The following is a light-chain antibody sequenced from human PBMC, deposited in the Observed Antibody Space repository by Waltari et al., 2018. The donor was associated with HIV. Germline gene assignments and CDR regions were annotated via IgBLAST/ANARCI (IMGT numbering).Light chain of an antibody. CDR1: SSDVGGYNY. CDR3: SSYAGSNNNVV. V-gene: IGLV2-8*01. J-gene: IGLJ2*01. Sequence: QSALTQPPSASGSPGQSVTISCTGSSSDVGGYNYVSWYQHHPGKDPKLMISEVSKRPSGVPDRFSGSKSGNTASLTVSGLQAEDEADYYCSSYAGSNNNVVFGGGTKLTVL. CDR2: EVS.